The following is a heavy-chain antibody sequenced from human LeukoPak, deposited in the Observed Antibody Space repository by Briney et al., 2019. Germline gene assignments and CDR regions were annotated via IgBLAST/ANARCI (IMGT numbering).Heavy chain of an antibody. CDR3: AASPALSGPQGFYYYYMDV. Sequence: ASVKVSCKASGYTFTSYAMHWVRQAPGQRLKWMGWINAGNGNTKYSQKFQGRVTITRDTSASTAYMELSSLRSEDTAVYYCAASPALSGPQGFYYYYMDVWGKGTTVTVSS. J-gene: IGHJ6*03. CDR2: INAGNGNT. V-gene: IGHV1-3*01. CDR1: GYTFTSYA. D-gene: IGHD2-2*01.